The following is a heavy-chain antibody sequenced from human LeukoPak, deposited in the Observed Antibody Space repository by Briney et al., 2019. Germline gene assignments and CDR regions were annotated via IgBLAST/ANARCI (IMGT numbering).Heavy chain of an antibody. CDR2: VYHSGST. Sequence: SGTLSLTCAVSGGSISSSAWWSWVRQPPGKGLEWIGEVYHSGSTNYNSFLRSRVTISVDKSKNQFSLKLTSATAADTAVYYCARDLGSSWFEPLDYWGQGILVIVSS. V-gene: IGHV4-4*02. J-gene: IGHJ4*02. CDR1: GGSISSSAW. D-gene: IGHD6-13*01. CDR3: ARDLGSSWFEPLDY.